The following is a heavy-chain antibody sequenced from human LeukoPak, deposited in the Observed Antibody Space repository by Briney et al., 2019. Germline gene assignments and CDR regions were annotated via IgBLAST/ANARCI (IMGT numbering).Heavy chain of an antibody. D-gene: IGHD2-2*02. CDR3: ARSPYCSSTSCYTRGAYYGMDV. Sequence: ASVKVSCKASGYTFIGYGMSWVRQAPGQGLEWMGWISAYNGNTNYAQKLQGRVTMTTDTSTSTAYMELRSLRSDDTAVYYCARSPYCSSTSCYTRGAYYGMDVWGQGTTVTVSS. V-gene: IGHV1-18*01. J-gene: IGHJ6*02. CDR2: ISAYNGNT. CDR1: GYTFIGYG.